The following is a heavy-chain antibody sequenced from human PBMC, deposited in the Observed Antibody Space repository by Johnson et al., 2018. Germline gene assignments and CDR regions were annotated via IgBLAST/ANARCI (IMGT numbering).Heavy chain of an antibody. CDR2: VVYDGSDK. D-gene: IGHD1-26*01. CDR1: GFTFSNYG. V-gene: IGHV3-33*06. J-gene: IGHJ3*02. Sequence: QVQLREAGGGVVQPGRSLRLSCAASGFTFSNYGMHWVRQAPGKGLEWVAVVVYDGSDKYYADSVKGRFTISRDNSKNTLYLQMNSLRAEDTAVYYCAKARIPTDDDAFDIWGQGTMVTVSS. CDR3: AKARIPTDDDAFDI.